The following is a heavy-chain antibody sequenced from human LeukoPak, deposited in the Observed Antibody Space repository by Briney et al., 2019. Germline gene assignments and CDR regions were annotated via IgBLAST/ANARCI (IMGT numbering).Heavy chain of an antibody. CDR2: IYYTGNT. V-gene: IGHV4-38-2*01. D-gene: IGHD5/OR15-5a*01. Sequence: SETLSLTCAVSGYSISSGYYWGWIRQPPGKGLEWIGSIYYTGNTYYNPSLKSRATISVDTSKNQFSLKLSSVTAADTAVYYCASRRAYHVYAYWGQGTLVTVSS. CDR1: GYSISSGYY. CDR3: ASRRAYHVYAY. J-gene: IGHJ4*02.